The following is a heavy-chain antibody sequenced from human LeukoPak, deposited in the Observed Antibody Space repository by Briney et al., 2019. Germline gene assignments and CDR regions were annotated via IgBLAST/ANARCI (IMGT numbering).Heavy chain of an antibody. CDR3: ARAGRGYVGYMDV. V-gene: IGHV3-49*04. CDR2: IRSQVNSGTA. J-gene: IGHJ6*03. D-gene: IGHD2-15*01. Sequence: GGSLRLSCAASGFTFGDSAVPWVRQASGKGLEWLGLIRSQVNSGTAEYAASVKGRVTISREDSKNTAYLQVNSLKAEDTAVFYCARAGRGYVGYMDVWGKGTPVTISS. CDR1: GFTFGDSA.